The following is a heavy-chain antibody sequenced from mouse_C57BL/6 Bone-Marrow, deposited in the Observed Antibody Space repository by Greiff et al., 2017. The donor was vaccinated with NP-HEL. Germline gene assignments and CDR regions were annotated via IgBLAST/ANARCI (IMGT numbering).Heavy chain of an antibody. Sequence: VKLQQPGAELVKPGASVKLSCKASGYTFTSYWMHWVKQRPGQGLEWIGMIHPNSGSTNYNEKFKSKATLTVDKSSSTAYMQLSSLTSEDSAVYYCARGHYGSRYYFDYWGQGTTLTVSS. D-gene: IGHD1-1*01. CDR1: GYTFTSYW. CDR2: IHPNSGST. J-gene: IGHJ2*01. CDR3: ARGHYGSRYYFDY. V-gene: IGHV1-64*01.